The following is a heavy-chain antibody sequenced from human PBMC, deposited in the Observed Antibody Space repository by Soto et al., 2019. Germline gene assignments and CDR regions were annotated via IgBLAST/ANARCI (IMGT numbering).Heavy chain of an antibody. V-gene: IGHV4-39*01. CDR3: ARQRSRAFDL. D-gene: IGHD3-3*01. Sequence: PSETLSLTCAVYCLSITTSVYSCAQRHPPPGRELELMANIYNIGNAHYNTSLKNRLSTSVDTSKNQFSLKLSSVSAADTAVYYCARQRSRAFDLWGQGTVVT. CDR1: CLSITTSVYS. J-gene: IGHJ3*01. CDR2: IYNIGNA.